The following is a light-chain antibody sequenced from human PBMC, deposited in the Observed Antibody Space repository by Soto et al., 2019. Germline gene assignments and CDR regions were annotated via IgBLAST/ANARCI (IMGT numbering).Light chain of an antibody. CDR1: QSVLYSTNNKNY. J-gene: IGKJ4*01. CDR3: QQYYITPLT. CDR2: WEA. V-gene: IGKV4-1*01. Sequence: DIVMTQSPDSLAVSLGERATINCKSSQSVLYSTNNKNYLAWYQQKPGQPPKLLINWEATRESGVPDRFSGSGSGTDFTLTISSLQAEDVAVYYCQQYYITPLTFGGGTKVEIK.